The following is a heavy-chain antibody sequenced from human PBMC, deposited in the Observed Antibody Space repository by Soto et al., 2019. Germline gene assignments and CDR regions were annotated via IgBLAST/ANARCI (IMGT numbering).Heavy chain of an antibody. Sequence: GGSLRLSCAASGFTFSDYYMSWIRQAPGKGLEWVSYISSSSSYTNYADSVKGRFTISRDNAKNSLYLQMNSLRAEDTAVYYCARRRGVNPDYYYGMDVWGQGTTVTVYS. D-gene: IGHD3-10*01. CDR2: ISSSSSYT. V-gene: IGHV3-11*06. CDR3: ARRRGVNPDYYYGMDV. J-gene: IGHJ6*02. CDR1: GFTFSDYY.